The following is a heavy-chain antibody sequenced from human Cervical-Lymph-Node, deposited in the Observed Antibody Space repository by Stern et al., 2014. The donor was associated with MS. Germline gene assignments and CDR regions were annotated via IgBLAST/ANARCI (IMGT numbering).Heavy chain of an antibody. CDR2: AWYDGSTA. J-gene: IGHJ4*02. CDR3: ARGHIPYAYNYLFDY. D-gene: IGHD5-24*01. CDR1: GFTFSSYG. Sequence: VQLVESGGGVVQPGTSLRLSCAASGFTFSSYGMHWVRQAPGKGLEWVALAWYDGSTAYYTNSVKGRFTISSANSKNTLFLQMNSLTAEDTAVYYCARGHIPYAYNYLFDYWGQGTLVTVSS. V-gene: IGHV3-33*01.